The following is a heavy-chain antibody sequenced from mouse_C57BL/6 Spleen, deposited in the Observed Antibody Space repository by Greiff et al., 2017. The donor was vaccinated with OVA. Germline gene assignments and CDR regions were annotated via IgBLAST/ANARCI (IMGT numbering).Heavy chain of an antibody. D-gene: IGHD1-1*01. J-gene: IGHJ1*03. CDR3: ARWGSYGYFDV. CDR2: IYPSDSET. Sequence: QVQLQQPGAELVRPGSSVKLSCKASGYTFTSYWMDWVKQRPGQGLEWIGNIYPSDSETHYNQKFKDKATLTVDKSSSTAYMQLSSLTSEDSAVYYCARWGSYGYFDVWGTGTTVTVSS. CDR1: GYTFTSYW. V-gene: IGHV1-61*01.